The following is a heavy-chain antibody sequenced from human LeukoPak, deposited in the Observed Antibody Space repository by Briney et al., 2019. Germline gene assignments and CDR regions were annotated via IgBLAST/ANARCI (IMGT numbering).Heavy chain of an antibody. CDR1: GGSISSYY. V-gene: IGHV4-4*09. CDR2: IYTSGST. Sequence: PSETLSLTCTVSGGSISSYYWSWIRQPPGKGLEWIGYIYTSGSTNYNPSLKSRVTISVDTSKNQFSLKLSSVTAADTAVYYCARYSLFYDSSGFFDYWGQGTLVTVSS. J-gene: IGHJ4*02. CDR3: ARYSLFYDSSGFFDY. D-gene: IGHD3-22*01.